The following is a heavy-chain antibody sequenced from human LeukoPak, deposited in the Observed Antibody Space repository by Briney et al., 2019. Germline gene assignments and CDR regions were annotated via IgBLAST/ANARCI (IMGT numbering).Heavy chain of an antibody. J-gene: IGHJ4*02. Sequence: SETLSLTCTVSGDSISSYDWSWIRQPAGKGLEWIGRIYNRGSTNYNPSLKSRVAMSVDTSKNQFSLRLSSVTAADTAVYYCARERFYDYGPFDYWGQGTLVTVSS. CDR1: GDSISSYD. V-gene: IGHV4-4*07. D-gene: IGHD4-17*01. CDR3: ARERFYDYGPFDY. CDR2: IYNRGST.